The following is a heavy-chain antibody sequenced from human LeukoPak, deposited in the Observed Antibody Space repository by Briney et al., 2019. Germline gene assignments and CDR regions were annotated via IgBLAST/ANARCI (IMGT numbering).Heavy chain of an antibody. Sequence: SETLSLTCAVSGGSISSGSYYWSWIRQPAGKGLEWIGRIYTSGSTNYNPSLKSRVTISVDTSKNQFSLKLSSVTAADTAVYYCARGGLSYYYMDVWGKGTTVTVSS. J-gene: IGHJ6*03. V-gene: IGHV4-61*02. CDR2: IYTSGST. CDR1: GGSISSGSYY. CDR3: ARGGLSYYYMDV.